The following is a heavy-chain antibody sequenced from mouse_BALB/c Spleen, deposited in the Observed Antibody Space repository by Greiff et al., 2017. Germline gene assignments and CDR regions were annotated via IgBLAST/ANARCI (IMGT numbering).Heavy chain of an antibody. CDR2: ISSGGSYT. CDR3: ARLPYDAMDY. V-gene: IGHV5-6*02. Sequence: DVKLVESGGDLVKPGGSLKLSCAASGFTFSSYGMSWVRQTPDKRLEWVATISSGGSYTYYPASVKGRFTISRDNAKNTLYLQLISLKSEDTAMYYCARLPYDAMDYWGQGTSVTVSS. CDR1: GFTFSSYG. J-gene: IGHJ4*01.